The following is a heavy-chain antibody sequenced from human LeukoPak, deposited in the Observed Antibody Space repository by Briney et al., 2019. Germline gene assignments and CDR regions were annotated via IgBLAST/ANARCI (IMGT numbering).Heavy chain of an antibody. Sequence: KPSETLSLTCAVSGYSISSGYYWGWIRQPPGKGLEWIGSIYHSGSPYYNPSLKSRVTISVDTSKNQFSLKLSSVTAADTAVYYCARHSHRSRGYSYGYGYYFDYWGQGTLVTVSS. CDR3: ARHSHRSRGYSYGYGYYFDY. D-gene: IGHD5-18*01. CDR2: IYHSGSP. V-gene: IGHV4-38-2*01. CDR1: GYSISSGYY. J-gene: IGHJ4*02.